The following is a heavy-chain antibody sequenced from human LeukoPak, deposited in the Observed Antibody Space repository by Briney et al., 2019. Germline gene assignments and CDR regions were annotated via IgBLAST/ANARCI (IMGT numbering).Heavy chain of an antibody. CDR3: ARDHHATLDY. D-gene: IGHD2-15*01. J-gene: IGHJ4*02. CDR1: GFTFSSYW. V-gene: IGHV3-74*01. CDR2: INSDGSST. Sequence: GGSLRLSCAASGFTFSSYWMHWVRQAPGKGLVWFSRINSDGSSTSYPDSVKGRFTIYRDNAKNTLYLQMNSLRAEDTAVYYCARDHHATLDYWGQGTLVTVSS.